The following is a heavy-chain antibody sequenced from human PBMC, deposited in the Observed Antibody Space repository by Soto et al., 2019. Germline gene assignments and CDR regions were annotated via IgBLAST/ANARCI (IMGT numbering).Heavy chain of an antibody. CDR3: AKDRDDDFWSGPQNFQH. CDR1: GFTFSTYA. J-gene: IGHJ1*01. V-gene: IGHV3-23*01. D-gene: IGHD3-3*01. Sequence: EVQLLDSGGGLVQPGGSLRLSCAASGFTFSTYAMTWVRQAPGKGLEWVSSIIGGGGRTYYADSVKGRFTISRDNSKNTMYLQMNSLRAEDTAVYYCAKDRDDDFWSGPQNFQHWGQGTLVTVSS. CDR2: IIGGGGRT.